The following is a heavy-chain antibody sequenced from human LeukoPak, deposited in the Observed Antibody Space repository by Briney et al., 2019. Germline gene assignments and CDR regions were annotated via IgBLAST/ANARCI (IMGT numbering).Heavy chain of an antibody. CDR1: GFTFSSYA. D-gene: IGHD3-22*01. CDR2: ISYDGSNK. Sequence: PGGSLRLSCAASGFTFSSYAMHWVRQAPGKGLEWMAVISYDGSNKYYADSVKGRFTISRDDSKNTLYLQMNSLRAEDTAVYYCANSKWFLDYWGQGTLVTVSS. V-gene: IGHV3-30-3*01. J-gene: IGHJ4*02. CDR3: ANSKWFLDY.